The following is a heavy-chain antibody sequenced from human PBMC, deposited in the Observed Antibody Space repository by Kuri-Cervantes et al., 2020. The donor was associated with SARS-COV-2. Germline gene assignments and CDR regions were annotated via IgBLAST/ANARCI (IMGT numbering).Heavy chain of an antibody. J-gene: IGHJ4*02. CDR1: GYIFSNYG. Sequence: ASVKVSCKASGYIFSNYGISWVRQAPGQGLEWLGWINPENGNTKYTQKVQGRVTMTRDTSISTAYMDLSRLRSDDTAVYYCARDSPFSQLGGLFHYWGQGTLVTVSS. CDR3: ARDSPFSQLGGLFHY. CDR2: INPENGNT. D-gene: IGHD6-6*01. V-gene: IGHV1-18*01.